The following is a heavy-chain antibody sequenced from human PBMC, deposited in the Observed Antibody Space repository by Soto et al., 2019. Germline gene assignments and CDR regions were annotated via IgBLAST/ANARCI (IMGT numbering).Heavy chain of an antibody. CDR2: IYYSGST. V-gene: IGHV4-59*01. CDR1: GGSISSYY. Sequence: QVQLQESGPGLVKPSETLSLTCTVSGGSISSYYWSWIRQPPGKGLEWIGYIYYSGSTNYNPSLKSRVTISVDTSKNQFSLKLSSVTAADTAVYYCARDGVSLEWADSYYYGMDVWGQGTTVTVSS. D-gene: IGHD3-3*01. CDR3: ARDGVSLEWADSYYYGMDV. J-gene: IGHJ6*02.